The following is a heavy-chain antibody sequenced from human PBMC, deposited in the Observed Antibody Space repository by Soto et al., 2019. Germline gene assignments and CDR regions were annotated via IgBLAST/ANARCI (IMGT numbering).Heavy chain of an antibody. J-gene: IGHJ2*01. CDR3: ERVRQGAWYSDL. V-gene: IGHV3-74*03. Sequence: EVQLVESGGGLVQPGGSLRLSCAASGFSLSDYWMHWVSQAPGKGLVWVSRIKTDGSIITYADSVKGRFTISRDNANNTLYLQMDNLRAQDTAVYHCERVRQGAWYSDLWGRGTLVSVSS. CDR1: GFSLSDYW. CDR2: IKTDGSII. D-gene: IGHD3-16*01.